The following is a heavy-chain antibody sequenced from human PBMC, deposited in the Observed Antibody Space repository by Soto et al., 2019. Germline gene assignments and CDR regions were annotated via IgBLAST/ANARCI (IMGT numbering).Heavy chain of an antibody. Sequence: EVQLVESGGGLVKPGGSLRLSCAASGFTFSNAWMSWVRQAPGKGLEWVGRIKSKTDGGTTDYAAPVKGRFTISREDSKNTLYLQMNSLKTEDTAVYYCTTGSPYYDILTGYYVPDYWGQGTLVTVSS. CDR2: IKSKTDGGTT. V-gene: IGHV3-15*01. CDR3: TTGSPYYDILTGYYVPDY. J-gene: IGHJ4*02. CDR1: GFTFSNAW. D-gene: IGHD3-9*01.